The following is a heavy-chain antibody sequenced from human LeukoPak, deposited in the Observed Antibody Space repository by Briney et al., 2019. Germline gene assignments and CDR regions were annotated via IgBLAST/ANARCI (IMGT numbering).Heavy chain of an antibody. CDR3: IRTYFIRGHYHLDY. Sequence: GGSLRLSCAASGFTFSSYSMSWVRQAPGKGLEWVSAISGSGDDTYYVDSVKGRLTISRDNSKKMLYLQMNSLKTEDTALYYCIRTYFIRGHYHLDYWGQGILVTVSS. CDR2: ISGSGDDT. J-gene: IGHJ4*02. CDR1: GFTFSSYS. D-gene: IGHD3-10*02. V-gene: IGHV3-23*01.